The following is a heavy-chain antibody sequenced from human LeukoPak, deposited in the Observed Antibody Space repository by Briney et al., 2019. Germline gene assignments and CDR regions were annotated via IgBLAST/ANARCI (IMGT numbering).Heavy chain of an antibody. V-gene: IGHV4-59*08. CDR1: GDSISSDY. CDR2: INYSGIT. D-gene: IGHD3-16*01. Sequence: SEILSPTCTVSGDSISSDYLSWIRQPPGKGLEWIGYINYSGITNYNPPLKSRVTISVDTSKNQFSLKLSSVTAADTAVYYCARHRPGERRFDPWGQGTLVTVSS. J-gene: IGHJ5*02. CDR3: ARHRPGERRFDP.